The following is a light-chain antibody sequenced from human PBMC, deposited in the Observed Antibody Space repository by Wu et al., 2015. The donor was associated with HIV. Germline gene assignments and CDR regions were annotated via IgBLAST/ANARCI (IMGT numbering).Light chain of an antibody. CDR2: GAS. V-gene: IGKV3-15*01. J-gene: IGKJ2*03. Sequence: EIVMTQSPATLSVSPGESVTLSCRASQNVGSNLAWYQQKPGQAPRLLISGASTRATGVPDRFSGSGSGADFTLTISRLEPEDFAVYYCQQYGNSPPYSFGQGTKLEIK. CDR3: QQYGNSPPYS. CDR1: QNVGSN.